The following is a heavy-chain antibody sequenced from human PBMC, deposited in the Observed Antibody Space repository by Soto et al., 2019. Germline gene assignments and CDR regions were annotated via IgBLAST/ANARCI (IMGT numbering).Heavy chain of an antibody. D-gene: IGHD6-6*01. J-gene: IGHJ4*02. V-gene: IGHV3-15*01. CDR2: IKSKTDGGTT. CDR1: GFTVSNAW. Sequence: GGSLRLSCAASGFTVSNAWMSWVRQAPGKGLEWVGRIKSKTDGGTTDYAAPVKGRFTISRDDSKNTLYLQMNSLKTEDTAVYYCTTDNDPIAARPLNYWGQGTLVTVSS. CDR3: TTDNDPIAARPLNY.